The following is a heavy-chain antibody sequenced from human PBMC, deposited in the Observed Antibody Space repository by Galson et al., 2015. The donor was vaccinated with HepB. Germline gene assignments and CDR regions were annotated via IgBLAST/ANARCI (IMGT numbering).Heavy chain of an antibody. D-gene: IGHD4-23*01. CDR1: GYTFTSYT. V-gene: IGHV1-3*01. Sequence: SVKVSCKASGYTFTSYTMHWVRQAPGQRLEWMGLINAGNNKTKYSQKLQARVTITRDTSASTAYMELSSLTSEDTAVYYCAREYNYDYGGPAYWGQGTLVTVSS. CDR2: INAGNNKT. J-gene: IGHJ4*02. CDR3: AREYNYDYGGPAY.